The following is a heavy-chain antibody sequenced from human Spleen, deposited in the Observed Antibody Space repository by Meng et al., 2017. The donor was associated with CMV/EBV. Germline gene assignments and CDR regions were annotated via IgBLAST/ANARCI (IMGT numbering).Heavy chain of an antibody. CDR1: GYDFSDYW. J-gene: IGHJ6*02. Sequence: GGSLRLSCKGSGYDFSDYWITWVRQMPGKGLEWVGIIYPDDSDTRYSPSFEGHVTISADRSINSAYLQWSGLKASDTAMYYCATGGTGNFAGHYYYGMDVWGQGTTVTVSS. CDR2: IYPDDSDT. CDR3: ATGGTGNFAGHYYYGMDV. V-gene: IGHV5-51*01. D-gene: IGHD2-8*02.